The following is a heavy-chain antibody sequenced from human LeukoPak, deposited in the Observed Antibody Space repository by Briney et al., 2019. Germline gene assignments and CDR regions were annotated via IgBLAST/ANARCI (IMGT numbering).Heavy chain of an antibody. CDR3: ARGLLNPSERRRLANWFDP. J-gene: IGHJ5*02. Sequence: ASVKVSCKASGYTFTGYYMHWVRQAPGQGLEWMGWINPNSGGTNYAQKFQGRVTMTRDTSIGTAYMELSRLRSDDTAVYYCARGLLNPSERRRLANWFDPWGQGTLVTVSS. CDR1: GYTFTGYY. D-gene: IGHD1-1*01. CDR2: INPNSGGT. V-gene: IGHV1-2*02.